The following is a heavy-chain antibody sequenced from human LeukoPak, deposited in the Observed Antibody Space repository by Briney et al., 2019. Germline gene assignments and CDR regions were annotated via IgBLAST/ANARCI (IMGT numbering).Heavy chain of an antibody. CDR2: ISAYNGNT. D-gene: IGHD3-9*01. CDR1: GYTFTSYG. CDR3: ARERDDILTGDFDY. V-gene: IGHV1-18*01. J-gene: IGHJ4*02. Sequence: ASVKVSCKASGYTFTSYGFSWVRQAPGQGLEWMGWISAYNGNTNYAQKLQGRVTMTTDTSTSTAYMELRSLRSDDTAVYYCARERDDILTGDFDYWGQGTLVTVSS.